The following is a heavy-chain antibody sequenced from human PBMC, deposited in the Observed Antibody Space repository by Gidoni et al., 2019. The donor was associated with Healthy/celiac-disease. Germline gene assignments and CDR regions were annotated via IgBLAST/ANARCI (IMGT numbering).Heavy chain of an antibody. Sequence: VHLLLSGAGVKKPGQSLTISWTGSGSSFTSYWIGWVRQMPGKGLEGMGVIYPGDSDTIYSPSFQGQVTSSADKSISTAYLQWSSLKASDPAMYYCARGPEQPGGWFDTWGQGTLVTVSS. CDR1: GSSFTSYW. CDR3: ARGPEQPGGWFDT. V-gene: IGHV5-51*01. J-gene: IGHJ5*02. CDR2: IYPGDSDT. D-gene: IGHD1-1*01.